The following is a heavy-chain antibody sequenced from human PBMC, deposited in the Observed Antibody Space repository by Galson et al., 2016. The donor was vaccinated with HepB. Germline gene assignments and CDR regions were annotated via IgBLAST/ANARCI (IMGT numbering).Heavy chain of an antibody. CDR2: IYYSGST. Sequence: TLSLTCTVSGGSISSAGYYWPWIRQHPGKGLEWIGYIYYSGSTYYNPSLESRVSISVDPSKNQLSLSLSSVTAADTAVYFCARGTYIAAVGLHYYFGMDVWGQGTTVTVSS. J-gene: IGHJ6*02. CDR1: GGSISSAGYY. D-gene: IGHD6-13*01. CDR3: ARGTYIAAVGLHYYFGMDV. V-gene: IGHV4-31*03.